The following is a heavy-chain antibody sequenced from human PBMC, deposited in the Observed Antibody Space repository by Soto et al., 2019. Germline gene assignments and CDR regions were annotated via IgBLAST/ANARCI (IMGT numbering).Heavy chain of an antibody. CDR2: IKQDGSDK. V-gene: IGHV3-7*03. J-gene: IGHJ4*02. Sequence: EVQLVESGGGLVHPGGSLRLSCAASGFTFSSHWMTWVRQAPGRGLEWVANIKQDGSDKNYVDSVKGRFTISRDNAKNSLFLQMNSLRAEDTAVYYCASRPAEYNDYGVFDYWGQGTLVTVSS. CDR1: GFTFSSHW. D-gene: IGHD3-16*01. CDR3: ASRPAEYNDYGVFDY.